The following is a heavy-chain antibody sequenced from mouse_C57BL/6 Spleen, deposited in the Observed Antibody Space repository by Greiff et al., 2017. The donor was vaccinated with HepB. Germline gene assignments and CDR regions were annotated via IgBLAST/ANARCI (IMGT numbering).Heavy chain of an antibody. Sequence: QVQLQQPGAELVKPGASVKLSCKASGYTFTSYWMQWVKQRPGQGLEWIGEIDPSDSYTNYNQKLKGKATLTVDTSSSTAYMQLSSLTSEDSAVYYCARGGITTVVEGDWGQGTTLTVSS. CDR2: IDPSDSYT. D-gene: IGHD1-1*01. CDR1: GYTFTSYW. J-gene: IGHJ2*01. V-gene: IGHV1-50*01. CDR3: ARGGITTVVEGD.